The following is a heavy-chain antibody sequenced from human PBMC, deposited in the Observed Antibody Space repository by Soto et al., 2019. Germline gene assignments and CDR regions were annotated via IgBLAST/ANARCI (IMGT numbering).Heavy chain of an antibody. J-gene: IGHJ4*02. V-gene: IGHV3-23*01. D-gene: IGHD2-15*01. Sequence: EVQLLESGGGLVQPGGSLRLSCAASGFTFSSYAMSWVRQAAGKGLEWVSAICGSGGNTYYADAVKGRFTISRDNSKNTQYLQMNGLRAEDTAVYYCAKSDGGNCYSSGDYWGQGTLVTVSS. CDR3: AKSDGGNCYSSGDY. CDR1: GFTFSSYA. CDR2: ICGSGGNT.